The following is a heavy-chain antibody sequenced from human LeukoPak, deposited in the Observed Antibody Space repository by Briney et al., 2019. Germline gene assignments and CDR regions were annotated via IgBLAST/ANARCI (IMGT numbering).Heavy chain of an antibody. J-gene: IGHJ4*02. CDR2: IYYSGST. CDR3: ARGHVEMAK. CDR1: GGSISSYY. Sequence: PSETLSLTCTVSGGSISSYYWSWLRQPPGKGLEWIGYIYYSGSTNYNPSLKSRVTISVDTSKNQFSLKLSSVTAADTAVYYCARGHVEMAKWGQGTLVTVSS. D-gene: IGHD5-24*01. V-gene: IGHV4-59*01.